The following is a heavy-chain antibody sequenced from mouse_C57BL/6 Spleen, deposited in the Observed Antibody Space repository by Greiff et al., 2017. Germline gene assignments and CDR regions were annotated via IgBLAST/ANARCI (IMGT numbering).Heavy chain of an antibody. CDR3: ARFAGVAQYYFGY. CDR2: IDPNSGGT. D-gene: IGHD1-1*01. J-gene: IGHJ2*01. CDR1: GYTFTSYW. V-gene: IGHV1-72*01. Sequence: QVHVKQPGAELVKPGASVKLSCKASGYTFTSYWMHWVKQRPGRGLEWIGRIDPNSGGTKYNEKFKSKATLTVDKPSSTAYMQLSSLTSEDSAVYYCARFAGVAQYYFGYWGQGTTLTVSS.